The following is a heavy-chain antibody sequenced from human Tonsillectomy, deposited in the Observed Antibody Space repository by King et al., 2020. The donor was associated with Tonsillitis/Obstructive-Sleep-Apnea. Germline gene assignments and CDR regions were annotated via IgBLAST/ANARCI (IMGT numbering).Heavy chain of an antibody. J-gene: IGHJ4*02. CDR3: AHRRTTVTTDYFDY. V-gene: IGHV2-5*02. CDR1: GFSLSTSGVG. D-gene: IGHD4-17*01. Sequence: TLKESGPTLVKPTQTLTLTCTFSGFSLSTSGVGVGWIRQSPGKALEWLALIYWDDDKRYSPSLNTRLTITKDTSKNQVVLTMTDMDPVDTATYYCAHRRTTVTTDYFDYWGQGTLVTVSS. CDR2: IYWDDDK.